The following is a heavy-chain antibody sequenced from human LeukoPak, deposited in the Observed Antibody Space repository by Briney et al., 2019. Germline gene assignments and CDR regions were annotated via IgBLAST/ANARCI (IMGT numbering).Heavy chain of an antibody. Sequence: GGSVKVSCKASGYTVTTYEMHWVRQAPGHGLEWMGVFNPSGSSTGYAQKFQARVTKTRETSTSTVYMELSKPRSEDTTVCYCTRDEGEMATVTYYFDYWGEGRLVSVCS. CDR2: FNPSGSST. CDR1: GYTVTTYE. J-gene: IGHJ4*02. D-gene: IGHD5-24*01. CDR3: TRDEGEMATVTYYFDY. V-gene: IGHV1-46*03.